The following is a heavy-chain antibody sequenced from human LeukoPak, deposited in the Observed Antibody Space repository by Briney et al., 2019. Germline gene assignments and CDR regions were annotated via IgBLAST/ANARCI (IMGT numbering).Heavy chain of an antibody. CDR3: ARDYGELRPDDAFDI. CDR2: IKQDGSEK. J-gene: IGHJ3*02. CDR1: GFTFSSYW. D-gene: IGHD1-26*01. V-gene: IGHV3-7*01. Sequence: PGGSLRLSCAASGFTFSSYWMSWVRQAPGKGLEWVANIKQDGSEKYYVDSVKGRFTISRDNAKNSLYLQMNSLRAEDTAVYYCARDYGELRPDDAFDIWGQGTMVTVSS.